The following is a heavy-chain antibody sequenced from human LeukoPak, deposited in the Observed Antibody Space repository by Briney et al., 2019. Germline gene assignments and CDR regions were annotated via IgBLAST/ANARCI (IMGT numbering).Heavy chain of an antibody. J-gene: IGHJ6*02. Sequence: GGSLRLSCAGSGWTFSDYFMSWIRQAPGKGLEYVAYISSGGSTIYYADSVKGRFTISRHNAKNSLYLQLNSLRAEDTAVYYCARVPREPDSGNTSPMDVWGQGTTVTVSS. D-gene: IGHD1-14*01. CDR2: ISSGGSTI. CDR1: GWTFSDYF. V-gene: IGHV3-11*01. CDR3: ARVPREPDSGNTSPMDV.